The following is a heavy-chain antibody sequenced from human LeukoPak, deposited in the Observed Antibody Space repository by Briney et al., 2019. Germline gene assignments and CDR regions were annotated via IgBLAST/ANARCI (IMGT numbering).Heavy chain of an antibody. CDR1: GFTSSNYA. J-gene: IGHJ4*02. D-gene: IGHD2-15*01. CDR2: ISGSGDGT. CDR3: AKSDCSDAGCYLLDY. Sequence: GGSLRLSCAASGFTSSNYAMSWVRQAPGRGLEWVSFISGSGDGTYYADSVKGRFTISRDNSKNTLYLQMNSLTAEDTAVYFCAKSDCSDAGCYLLDYWGQGTLVTVSS. V-gene: IGHV3-23*01.